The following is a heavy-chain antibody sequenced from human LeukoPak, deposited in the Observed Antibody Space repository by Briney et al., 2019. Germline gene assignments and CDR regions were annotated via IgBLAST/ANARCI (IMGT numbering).Heavy chain of an antibody. CDR1: GFTFSSYG. CDR2: IKQDGSEK. V-gene: IGHV3-7*01. Sequence: GGSLRLSCAASGFTFSSYGMHWVRQAPGKGLEWVANIKQDGSEKYYVDSVKGRFTISRDNAKNSLYLQMNSLRAEDTAVYYCARDSACSGGSCYLPDYWGQGTLVTVSS. D-gene: IGHD2-15*01. CDR3: ARDSACSGGSCYLPDY. J-gene: IGHJ4*02.